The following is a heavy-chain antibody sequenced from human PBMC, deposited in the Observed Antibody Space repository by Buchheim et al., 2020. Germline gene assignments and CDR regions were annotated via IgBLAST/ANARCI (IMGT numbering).Heavy chain of an antibody. D-gene: IGHD2-15*01. CDR1: GFTFSSYG. CDR2: ISYDGSNK. CDR3: AKTVVVAAAKGGFDY. J-gene: IGHJ4*02. V-gene: IGHV3-30*18. Sequence: QVQLVESGGGVVQPGRSLRLSCAASGFTFSSYGMHWVRQAPGKGLEWVAVISYDGSNKYYADSVKGRFTISRDNSKNKLYLQMNSLRAEDTAVYYCAKTVVVAAAKGGFDYWGQGTL.